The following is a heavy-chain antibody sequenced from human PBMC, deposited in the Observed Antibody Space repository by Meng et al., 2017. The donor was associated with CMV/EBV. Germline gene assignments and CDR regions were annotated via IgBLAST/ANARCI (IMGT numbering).Heavy chain of an antibody. CDR1: GGSISSTY. CDR3: AREIVVVPAAIDNWFDP. Sequence: QVQLPAPGPRLVQPSGSLSLTCTSAGGSISSTYWSWIRQPAGKRREGIGRIYTSGSTNYNPSLKSRVTMSVDTSKNQFSLKLSSVTAADTAVYYCAREIVVVPAAIDNWFDPWGQGTLVTVSS. V-gene: IGHV4-4*07. CDR2: IYTSGST. J-gene: IGHJ5*02. D-gene: IGHD2-2*02.